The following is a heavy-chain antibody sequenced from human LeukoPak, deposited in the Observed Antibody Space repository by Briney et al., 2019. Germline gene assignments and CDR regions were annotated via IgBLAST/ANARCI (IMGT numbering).Heavy chain of an antibody. CDR1: GGSFSGYY. J-gene: IGHJ5*02. V-gene: IGHV4-34*01. CDR3: ARVSSGWS. Sequence: SETLSLTCAVSGGSFSGYYWSWIRQPPGKGLEWIGEINHSGSTNYNPSLKSRVTISVDTSKNQFSLKLSTVTAADTAVYYCARVSSGWSWGQGTLVTVSS. D-gene: IGHD6-19*01. CDR2: INHSGST.